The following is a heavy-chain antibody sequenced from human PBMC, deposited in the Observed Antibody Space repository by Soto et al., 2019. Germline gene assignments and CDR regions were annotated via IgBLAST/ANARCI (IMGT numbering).Heavy chain of an antibody. J-gene: IGHJ4*02. CDR2: IYDSGKT. CDR1: GVSISSGDYY. Sequence: SETLSLTCTVSGVSISSGDYYWSWIRQPPGKGLEWIGHIYDSGKTYSNPSLKSQVAISVDTSKSQFSLKLTSVTAADTAVYYCARGPTADKVDFWGQGTLVTVSS. CDR3: ARGPTADKVDF. V-gene: IGHV4-30-4*01. D-gene: IGHD2-21*02.